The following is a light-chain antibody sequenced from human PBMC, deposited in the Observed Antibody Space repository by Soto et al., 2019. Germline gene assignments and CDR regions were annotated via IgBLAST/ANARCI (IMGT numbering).Light chain of an antibody. CDR1: PSVANF. V-gene: IGKV3-20*01. CDR2: GAF. Sequence: EIVWTQYTDTLSLSPGERSTLSCRASPSVANFVAWYQQKPGQAPRLLIYGAFNRATGIPARFSGSGSGTDFTLTISRLEPEDFAVYYCQQYGSSRGTFGQGTMVDI. J-gene: IGKJ1*01. CDR3: QQYGSSRGT.